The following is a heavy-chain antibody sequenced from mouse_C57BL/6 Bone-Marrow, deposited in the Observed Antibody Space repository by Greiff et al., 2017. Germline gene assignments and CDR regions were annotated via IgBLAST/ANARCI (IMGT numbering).Heavy chain of an antibody. Sequence: VQLQQSGAELARPGASVKLSCKASGYTFTSYGISWVKQRTGQGLEGIGEIYPRSGNTYYNEKFKGKATLTADKSSSTAYMELRSLTSEDSAVYFCARSSGYGTPYFDYWGQGTTLTVSS. J-gene: IGHJ2*01. CDR2: IYPRSGNT. CDR3: ARSSGYGTPYFDY. V-gene: IGHV1-81*01. D-gene: IGHD1-1*01. CDR1: GYTFTSYG.